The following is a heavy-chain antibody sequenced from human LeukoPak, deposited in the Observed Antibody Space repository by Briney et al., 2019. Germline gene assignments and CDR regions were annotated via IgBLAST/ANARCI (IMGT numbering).Heavy chain of an antibody. D-gene: IGHD6-13*01. J-gene: IGHJ4*02. CDR2: ISSSSSYI. CDR1: RFTFSSYS. V-gene: IGHV3-21*01. CDR3: ARLAAAYHFDY. Sequence: GGSLRLSCAASRFTFSSYSMNWVRQAPGKGLEWVSSISSSSSYIYYADSVKGRFTISRDNAKNSLYLQMNSLRAEETAVYYCARLAAAYHFDYWGQGTLVTVSS.